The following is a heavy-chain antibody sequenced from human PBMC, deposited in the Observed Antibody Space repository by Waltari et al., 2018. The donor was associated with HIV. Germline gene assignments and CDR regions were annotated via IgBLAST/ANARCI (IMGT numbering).Heavy chain of an antibody. Sequence: QVQLQESGPGLVKPSQTLSLTCTVPGGSISSGSYYWSWIRQPAGKGLELIGRINTSVSTNYNPSLKSRVTISVDTSKNQFSLKLRSVTAADTAVYYGARAYYDFWSGTGSSGNWFDPWGQGTLVTVSS. D-gene: IGHD3-3*01. V-gene: IGHV4-61*02. CDR1: GGSISSGSYY. CDR3: ARAYYDFWSGTGSSGNWFDP. J-gene: IGHJ5*02. CDR2: INTSVST.